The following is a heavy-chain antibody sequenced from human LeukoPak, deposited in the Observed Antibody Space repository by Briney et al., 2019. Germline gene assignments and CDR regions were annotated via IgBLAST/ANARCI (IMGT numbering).Heavy chain of an antibody. CDR2: INPNSGDT. Sequence: GASVKVSCKASGYTFTGYYMHWVRQAPGQGLEWMGWINPNSGDTNYAQKFQGRVTTTRDTSINTAYMELSRLRTDDTAVYYCAKNPYEYYCDYWGQGTLVTVSS. D-gene: IGHD5-12*01. V-gene: IGHV1-2*02. CDR1: GYTFTGYY. J-gene: IGHJ4*02. CDR3: AKNPYEYYCDY.